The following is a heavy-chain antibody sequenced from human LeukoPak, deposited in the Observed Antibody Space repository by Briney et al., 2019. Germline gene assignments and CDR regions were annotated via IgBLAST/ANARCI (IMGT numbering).Heavy chain of an antibody. CDR1: GFTFSSYA. J-gene: IGHJ4*02. CDR3: SKCGVSSGDY. CDR2: ISGSGSST. V-gene: IGHV3-23*01. Sequence: PGGSLRLSCAASGFTFSSYAMSWVRQAPGKVLEWVSAISGSGSSTYYADSVKGRFTISRDNSKNTLYLQMNSLRAEDTAVYYCSKCGVSSGDYWGQGTLVTVSS. D-gene: IGHD6-25*01.